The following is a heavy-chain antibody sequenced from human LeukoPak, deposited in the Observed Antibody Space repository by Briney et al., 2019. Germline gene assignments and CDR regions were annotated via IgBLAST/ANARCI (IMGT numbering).Heavy chain of an antibody. CDR3: VKVGASLPDAFDI. Sequence: GGSLRLSCAASGFTFSSYSMNWVRQAPGKGLEWVSSISSSSSYIYYADSVKGRFTISRDNAKNSLYLLMNSLRAEDTALYYCVKVGASLPDAFDIWGQGTMVTVSS. CDR2: ISSSSSYI. CDR1: GFTFSSYS. V-gene: IGHV3-21*04. D-gene: IGHD1-26*01. J-gene: IGHJ3*02.